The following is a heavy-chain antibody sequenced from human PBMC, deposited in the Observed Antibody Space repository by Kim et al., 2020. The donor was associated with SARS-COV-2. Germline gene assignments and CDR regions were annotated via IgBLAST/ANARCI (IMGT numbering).Heavy chain of an antibody. CDR1: GFTFSSYE. D-gene: IGHD3-22*01. V-gene: IGHV3-48*03. J-gene: IGHJ6*02. CDR2: ISSSGSTI. Sequence: GGSLRLSCAASGFTFSSYEMNWVRQAPGKGLEWVSYISSSGSTIYYADSVKGRFTISRDNAKNSLYLQMNSLRAEDTAVYYCAGLPTGSSGYVYYYDYGMDIWGQGTTVTVSS. CDR3: AGLPTGSSGYVYYYDYGMDI.